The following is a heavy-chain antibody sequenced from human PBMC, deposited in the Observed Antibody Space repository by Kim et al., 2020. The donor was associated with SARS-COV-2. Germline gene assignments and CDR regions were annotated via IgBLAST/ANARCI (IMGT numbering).Heavy chain of an antibody. D-gene: IGHD2-15*01. CDR2: IRSKANSYAT. Sequence: GGSLRLSCAASGFTFSGSAMHWVRQASGKGLEWVGRIRSKANSYATAYAASVKGRFTISRDDSKNTAYLQMNSLKTEDTAVYYCTRTLGYCSGGSCYVHYYYYGMDVWGQGTTVTVSS. CDR1: GFTFSGSA. V-gene: IGHV3-73*01. J-gene: IGHJ6*02. CDR3: TRTLGYCSGGSCYVHYYYYGMDV.